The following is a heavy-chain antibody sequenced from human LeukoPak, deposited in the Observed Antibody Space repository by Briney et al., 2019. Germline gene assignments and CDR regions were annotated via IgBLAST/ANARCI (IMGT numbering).Heavy chain of an antibody. CDR1: RFTFSSSG. D-gene: IGHD3-10*01. CDR2: ISASGDNT. Sequence: GGTLRLSCAASRFTFSSSGMSWVRQAPGKGLEWVSTISASGDNTYYADSVKGRFTISRDNSKKKLYLQMNSLRAEDTAVYYCAKGYYGSGTYGWFDPWGQGTLVTVSS. J-gene: IGHJ5*02. V-gene: IGHV3-23*01. CDR3: AKGYYGSGTYGWFDP.